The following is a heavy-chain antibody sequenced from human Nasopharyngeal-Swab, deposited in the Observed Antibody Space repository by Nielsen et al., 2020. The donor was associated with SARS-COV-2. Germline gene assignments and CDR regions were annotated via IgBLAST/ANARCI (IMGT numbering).Heavy chain of an antibody. V-gene: IGHV3-21*01. CDR3: ARLYGDNDY. CDR2: ISSSSSYI. CDR1: GFTFSSYS. Sequence: LSLTYAASGFTFSSYSMNWVRQAPGKGLEWVSSISSSSSYIYYADSVKGRFTISRDNARNLLYLQINSLRAEDTGVYYCARLYGDNDYWGQGMLVTVSS. J-gene: IGHJ4*02. D-gene: IGHD4-17*01.